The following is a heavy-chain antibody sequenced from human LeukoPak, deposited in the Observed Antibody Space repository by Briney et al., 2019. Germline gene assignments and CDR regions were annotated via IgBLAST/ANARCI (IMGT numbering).Heavy chain of an antibody. Sequence: GGSLRLSCAASGFTFSSYEMNWVRQAPGKGLEWVSYISSSGSTIYYADSVKGRFTISRDNAKNSLYLQMNSLGAEDTAVYYCAELGITMIGGVWGEGTTVTISS. V-gene: IGHV3-48*03. CDR1: GFTFSSYE. J-gene: IGHJ6*04. CDR2: ISSSGSTI. D-gene: IGHD3-10*02. CDR3: AELGITMIGGV.